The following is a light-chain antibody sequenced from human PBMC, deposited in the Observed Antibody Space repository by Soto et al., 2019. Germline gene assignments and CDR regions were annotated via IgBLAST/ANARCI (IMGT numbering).Light chain of an antibody. CDR2: DVS. Sequence: QSVLTQPASVSGSPGQSITISCTGTSSDVGGYNYVSWYQHHPGKAPKLIIYDVSNRPSGVSNCFSGSKSGKTASLTISGLQPEDEADYYCSSYTTSNTRQIVFGTGTKVTVL. CDR3: SSYTTSNTRQIV. J-gene: IGLJ1*01. V-gene: IGLV2-14*03. CDR1: SSDVGGYNY.